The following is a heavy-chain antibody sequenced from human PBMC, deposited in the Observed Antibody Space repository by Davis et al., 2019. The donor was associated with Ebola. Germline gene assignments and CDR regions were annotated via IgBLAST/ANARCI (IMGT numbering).Heavy chain of an antibody. Sequence: PSETLSLTCSVSGGSITSYSWAWIRQPPGKGLECLGYMYDSGSTNYNPSLKSRVTMSVDPSENRVSLKLSSVTAADTAVYYCAANTTSSPWFDPWGQGTLVTVSS. V-gene: IGHV4-59*12. CDR2: MYDSGST. CDR1: GGSITSYS. CDR3: AANTTSSPWFDP. D-gene: IGHD6-6*01. J-gene: IGHJ5*02.